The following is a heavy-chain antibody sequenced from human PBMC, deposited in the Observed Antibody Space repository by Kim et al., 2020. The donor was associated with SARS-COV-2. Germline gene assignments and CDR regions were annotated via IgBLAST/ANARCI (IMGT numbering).Heavy chain of an antibody. CDR2: IYYSGST. CDR3: ARHGPVPDTAMVYWYFDL. CDR1: GGSISSYY. D-gene: IGHD5-18*01. V-gene: IGHV4-59*08. J-gene: IGHJ2*01. Sequence: SETLSLTCTVSGGSISSYYWSWIRQPPGKGLEWIGYIYYSGSTNYNPSLKSRVTISVDTSKNQFSLKLSSVTAADTAVYYCARHGPVPDTAMVYWYFDLWGRGTLVTVSS.